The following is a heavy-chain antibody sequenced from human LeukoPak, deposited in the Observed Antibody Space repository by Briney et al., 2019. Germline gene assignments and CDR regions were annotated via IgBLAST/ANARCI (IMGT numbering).Heavy chain of an antibody. CDR3: ARGRESSGWYGGFDY. CDR1: GGSFSGYY. V-gene: IGHV4-34*01. D-gene: IGHD6-19*01. CDR2: INHSGST. J-gene: IGHJ4*02. Sequence: PSETLSLTCAVYGGSFSGYYWSWIRQPPGKGLEWIGEINHSGSTNYNPSLKSRVTISVDTSKNQFSLKLSSVTAADTAVYYCARGRESSGWYGGFDYWGQGTLVTVSS.